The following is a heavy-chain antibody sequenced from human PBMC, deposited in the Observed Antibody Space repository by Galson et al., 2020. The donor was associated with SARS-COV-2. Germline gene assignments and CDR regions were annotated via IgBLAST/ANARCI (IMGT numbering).Heavy chain of an antibody. CDR2: IGTAGDT. Sequence: GESLKISCAASGFTFSSYDMHWVSQATGKGLEWVSAIGTAGDTYYPGSVKGRFTISRENAKNSLYLQMNSLRAGDTAVYYCARALTGYCSGGSCHYYYGMDVWGQGTTVTVSS. V-gene: IGHV3-13*01. CDR1: GFTFSSYD. J-gene: IGHJ6*02. D-gene: IGHD2-15*01. CDR3: ARALTGYCSGGSCHYYYGMDV.